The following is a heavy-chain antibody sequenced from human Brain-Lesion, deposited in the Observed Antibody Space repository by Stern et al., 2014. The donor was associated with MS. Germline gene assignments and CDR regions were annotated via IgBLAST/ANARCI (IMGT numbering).Heavy chain of an antibody. CDR1: GYTLTDLS. CDR3: ATLSPGAGGNYYRHFDY. CDR2: FDPEDGET. D-gene: IGHD1-26*01. Sequence: QDQLVQSGAEVKKPGASVKVSCKVSGYTLTDLSMHWVRQAPRKGLAWMGGFDPEDGETIYAQKFQGRVTMTEDTSTDTAYMELSSLRSEDTAVYYCATLSPGAGGNYYRHFDYWGQGTLVTVSS. J-gene: IGHJ4*02. V-gene: IGHV1-24*01.